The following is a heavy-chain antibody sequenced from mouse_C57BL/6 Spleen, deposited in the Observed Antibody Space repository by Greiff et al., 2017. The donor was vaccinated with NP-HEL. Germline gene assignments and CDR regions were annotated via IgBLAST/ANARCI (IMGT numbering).Heavy chain of an antibody. CDR2: INYDGSST. Sequence: EVQLVESEGGLVQPGSSMKLSCTASGFTFSDYYMAWVRQVPEKGLEWVANINYDGSSTYYMDSLKSRFIISRDNAKNILYLQISSLKSEDTATYYCARGYSNLYFDYWGQGTTLTVSS. CDR3: ARGYSNLYFDY. D-gene: IGHD2-5*01. J-gene: IGHJ2*01. V-gene: IGHV5-16*01. CDR1: GFTFSDYY.